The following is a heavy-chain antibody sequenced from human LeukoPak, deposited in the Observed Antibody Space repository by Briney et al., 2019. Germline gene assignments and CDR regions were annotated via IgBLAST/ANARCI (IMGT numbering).Heavy chain of an antibody. Sequence: SQTLSLTCTVSGGSISSGGYYWSWIRQHPGKGLEWIGYIYYSGSTYYNPSLKSRVTISVDTSKNQFSLKLSSVTAADTAVYYCARVVPAAMLGRGYYFDYWGQGTLVTVSS. CDR3: ARVVPAAMLGRGYYFDY. CDR2: IYYSGST. D-gene: IGHD2-2*01. J-gene: IGHJ4*02. V-gene: IGHV4-31*03. CDR1: GGSISSGGYY.